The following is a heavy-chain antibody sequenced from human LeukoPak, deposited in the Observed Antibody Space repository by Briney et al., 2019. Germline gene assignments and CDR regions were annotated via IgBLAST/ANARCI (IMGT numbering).Heavy chain of an antibody. J-gene: IGHJ4*02. CDR3: ARGRDTMVRGVIIGYFDY. CDR1: GGSFSGYY. CDR2: INHSGST. Sequence: SETLSLTCAVYGGSFSGYYWSWIRQPPGKGLEWIGEINHSGSTNYNPSLKSRVTISVDTSKNQISLKLSSVTAADTAVYYCARGRDTMVRGVIIGYFDYWGQGTLVTVSS. D-gene: IGHD3-10*01. V-gene: IGHV4-34*01.